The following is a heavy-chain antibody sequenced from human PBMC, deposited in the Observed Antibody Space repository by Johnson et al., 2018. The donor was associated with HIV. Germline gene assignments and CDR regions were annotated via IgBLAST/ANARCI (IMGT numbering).Heavy chain of an antibody. J-gene: IGHJ3*02. CDR1: GFTFSSYG. CDR2: IKQGGSEK. CDR3: ARDLLYSSSSTDAFDI. D-gene: IGHD6-13*01. Sequence: VQLVESGGGVVQPGKSLRLSCAASGFTFSSYGMHWVRQAPGKGLEWVASIKQGGSEKYYVDSVRGRFTISRDNDKNSLYLQMNSLRAEDTAVYYCARDLLYSSSSTDAFDIWGPGTMVTVSS. V-gene: IGHV3-7*01.